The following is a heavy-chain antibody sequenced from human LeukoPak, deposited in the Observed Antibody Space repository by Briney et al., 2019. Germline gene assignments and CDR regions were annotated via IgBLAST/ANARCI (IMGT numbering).Heavy chain of an antibody. CDR3: AKDMVPSNSWYGGIDY. V-gene: IGHV3-30-3*01. D-gene: IGHD6-13*01. CDR2: ISYDGSNK. CDR1: GFTFSSYA. Sequence: PGRSLRLSCAASGFTFSSYAMHWVRQAPGKGLEWVAVISYDGSNKYYADSVKGRFTISRDDSKNTLFLQMNSLRAEDTAIYYCAKDMVPSNSWYGGIDYWGQGTPVTVSS. J-gene: IGHJ4*02.